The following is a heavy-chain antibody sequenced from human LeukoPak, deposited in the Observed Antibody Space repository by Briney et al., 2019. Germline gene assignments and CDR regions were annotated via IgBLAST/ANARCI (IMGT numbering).Heavy chain of an antibody. CDR1: GYSFTSYW. CDR2: IYPGDSDT. J-gene: IGHJ5*02. CDR3: ARGRVVVRNNWFDP. D-gene: IGHD2-2*01. Sequence: GESLKISCQGSGYSFTSYWIGWVRQMPGKGPEGMGIIYPGDSDTRYSPSFQGQVTISADKSISTAYLQWSSLKASDTAMYYCARGRVVVRNNWFDPWGQGTLVTVSS. V-gene: IGHV5-51*01.